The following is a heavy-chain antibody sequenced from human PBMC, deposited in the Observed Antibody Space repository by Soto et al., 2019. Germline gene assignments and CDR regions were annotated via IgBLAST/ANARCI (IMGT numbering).Heavy chain of an antibody. V-gene: IGHV4-34*01. D-gene: IGHD1-26*01. CDR2: INHSGST. CDR3: ARVVVGATTWFDP. J-gene: IGHJ5*02. CDR1: GGSFSGYI. Sequence: PSETLSLTCAVQGGSFSGYIWTWILQPPGKGLQWIGQINHSGSTYYNPSLKSRVTISLYPSNDQFSLELSSVTAADTAVYYCARVVVGATTWFDPWGQGTLVTVSS.